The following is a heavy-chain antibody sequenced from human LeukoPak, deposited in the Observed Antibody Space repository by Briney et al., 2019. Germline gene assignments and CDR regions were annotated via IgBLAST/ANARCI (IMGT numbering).Heavy chain of an antibody. CDR1: GFTFRNYD. D-gene: IGHD2/OR15-2a*01. Sequence: PGGSLRLSCAASGFTFRNYDMKWVRQAPGKGLEGGSSISDSRSYIYYADSVKGRFTISRDNAKNSLYLQMNSLRAEDTAVYYCARGQNFVVVWGQGTTVTVSS. CDR3: ARGQNFVVV. CDR2: ISDSRSYI. V-gene: IGHV3-21*01. J-gene: IGHJ6*02.